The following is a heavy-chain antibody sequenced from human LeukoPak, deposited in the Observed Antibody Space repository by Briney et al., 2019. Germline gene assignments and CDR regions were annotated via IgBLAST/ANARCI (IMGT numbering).Heavy chain of an antibody. Sequence: PGGSLRLSCAASGFTFSSYSMNWVRQALGKGLEWVSYISSSSSTIYYADSVKGRFTISRDNAKNSLYLQMNSLRAEDTAVYYCARDSPASPLGAWGQGTLVTVSS. J-gene: IGHJ5*02. CDR1: GFTFSSYS. V-gene: IGHV3-48*01. D-gene: IGHD3-16*01. CDR3: ARDSPASPLGA. CDR2: ISSSSSTI.